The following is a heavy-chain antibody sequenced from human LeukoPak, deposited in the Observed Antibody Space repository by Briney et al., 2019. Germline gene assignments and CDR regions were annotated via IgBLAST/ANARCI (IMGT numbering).Heavy chain of an antibody. CDR1: GFTFDDYA. D-gene: IGHD1-14*01. CDR2: ITGDGGST. J-gene: IGHJ4*02. Sequence: PGGSLRLSCAASGFTFDDYAMHLVRQAPGKGLEWVSLITGDGGSTYYADSVKGRFTISRDNSKNSLYLQMNSLRSEDTALYCARTGNFDYWGQGTPVTVSS. V-gene: IGHV3-43*02. CDR3: RTGNFDY.